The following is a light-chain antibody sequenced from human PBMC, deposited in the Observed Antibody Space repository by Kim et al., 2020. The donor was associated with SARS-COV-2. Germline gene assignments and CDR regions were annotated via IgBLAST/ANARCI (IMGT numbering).Light chain of an antibody. V-gene: IGKV3-15*01. Sequence: SVSAGGSAPLSCRASQSVRSNLSRYQQKPGQAPRLVIHGASSRATGIPARFSGSGSGTEFTLTISSLQSEDFAVYYCQQYNNRPLTCGGGTKLE. CDR2: GAS. CDR1: QSVRSN. CDR3: QQYNNRPLT. J-gene: IGKJ4*01.